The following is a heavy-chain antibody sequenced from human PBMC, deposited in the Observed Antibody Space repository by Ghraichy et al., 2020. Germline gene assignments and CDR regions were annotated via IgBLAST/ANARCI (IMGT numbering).Heavy chain of an antibody. V-gene: IGHV4-31*03. D-gene: IGHD3-22*01. J-gene: IGHJ5*02. CDR1: GGSISSGGYY. CDR3: ARVRFYYDSSGHLNWFDP. Sequence: SETLSLTCTVSGGSISSGGYYWSWIRQHPGKGLEWIGYIYYSGSTYYNPSLKSRVTISVDTSKNQFSLKLSSVTAADTAVYYCARVRFYYDSSGHLNWFDPWGQRTLVTVSS. CDR2: IYYSGST.